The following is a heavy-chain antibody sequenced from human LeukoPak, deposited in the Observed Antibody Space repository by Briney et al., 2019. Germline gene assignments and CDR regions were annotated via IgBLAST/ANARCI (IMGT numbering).Heavy chain of an antibody. Sequence: SETLSLTCAVYGGSFSGYYWSWTRQPPGKGLEWIGEINHSGSTNYNPSLKSRVTISVDTSKNQFSLKLSSVTAADTAVYYCARGDYYDSSGYYPYWGQGTLVTVSS. V-gene: IGHV4-34*01. CDR2: INHSGST. CDR1: GGSFSGYY. J-gene: IGHJ4*02. CDR3: ARGDYYDSSGYYPY. D-gene: IGHD3-22*01.